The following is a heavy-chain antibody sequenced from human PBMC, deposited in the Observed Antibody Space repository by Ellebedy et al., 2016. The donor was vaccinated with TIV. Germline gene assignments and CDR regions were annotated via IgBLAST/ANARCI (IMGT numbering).Heavy chain of an antibody. J-gene: IGHJ5*02. V-gene: IGHV3-23*01. Sequence: GGSLRLXXAVSGFTFSRNVMNWVRQAPGKGLEWVSSISANGVTTYDADSVKGRFTISRDNSKNTLYLQMDSLRAEDTAVYYCARDAYNWPDSWGQGTLVTVSS. CDR3: ARDAYNWPDS. CDR2: ISANGVTT. CDR1: GFTFSRNV. D-gene: IGHD5-24*01.